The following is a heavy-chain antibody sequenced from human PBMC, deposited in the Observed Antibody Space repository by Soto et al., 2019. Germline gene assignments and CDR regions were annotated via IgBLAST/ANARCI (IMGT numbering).Heavy chain of an antibody. CDR1: GGSVSSGSYY. CDR3: ARGRDYDILTGYYYSFDY. Sequence: SETLSLTCTVSGGSVSSGSYYWSWIRQPPGKGLEWIGYIYYSGSTNYNPSLKSRVTISVDTSKNQFSLKLSSVTAADTAVYYCARGRDYDILTGYYYSFDYWGQGTLVTVSS. J-gene: IGHJ4*02. CDR2: IYYSGST. D-gene: IGHD3-9*01. V-gene: IGHV4-61*01.